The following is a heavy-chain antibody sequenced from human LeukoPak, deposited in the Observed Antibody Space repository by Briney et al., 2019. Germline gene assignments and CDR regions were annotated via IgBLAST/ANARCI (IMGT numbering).Heavy chain of an antibody. D-gene: IGHD3-22*01. J-gene: IGHJ4*02. V-gene: IGHV3-53*01. CDR3: AKSYYYDSRGSYYLGY. CDR1: GFTVSSNY. CDR2: IYSGGST. Sequence: GGSLRLSCAASGFTVSSNYMSWVRQAPGKGLEWVSVIYSGGSTYYADSVKGRFTISRDNSKNTLYLQMNSLRADDTAVYYCAKSYYYDSRGSYYLGYWGQGTLVTVSS.